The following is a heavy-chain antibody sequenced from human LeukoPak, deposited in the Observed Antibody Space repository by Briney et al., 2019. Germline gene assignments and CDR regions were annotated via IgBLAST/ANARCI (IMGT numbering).Heavy chain of an antibody. J-gene: IGHJ1*01. D-gene: IGHD1-1*01. CDR3: AEGTTG. V-gene: IGHV3-7*01. CDR2: INQDGSGK. CDR1: GFTFSRHR. Sequence: PGGSLRLSCATSGFTFSRHRMSWVRQAPGKGLEWVANINQDGSGKYYVDSVKGRFTISRDNAKNSVYLQMNSLRSEDTAIYYCAEGTTGWGQGTLVTVSS.